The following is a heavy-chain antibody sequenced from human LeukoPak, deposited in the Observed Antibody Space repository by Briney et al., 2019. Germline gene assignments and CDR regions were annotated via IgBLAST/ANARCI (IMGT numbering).Heavy chain of an antibody. J-gene: IGHJ6*04. CDR1: GGSFSGYY. Sequence: TSETLSLTCAVCGGSFSGYYWIWIRQPPGKGLEGIGEINHSGSTNYNPSLKSRVTISVDTSKNQFSLKLSSVTAADTAVYYCAQTGRWASMDVWGKGTTVTISS. V-gene: IGHV4-34*01. CDR2: INHSGST. D-gene: IGHD3-16*01. CDR3: AQTGRWASMDV.